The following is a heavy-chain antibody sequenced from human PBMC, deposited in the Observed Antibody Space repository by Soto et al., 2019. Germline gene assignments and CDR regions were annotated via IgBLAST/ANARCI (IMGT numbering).Heavy chain of an antibody. CDR3: AKGIAVAGTAVDE. D-gene: IGHD6-19*01. CDR1: GFSFTNFA. V-gene: IGHV3-23*01. CDR2: IGASGDIT. J-gene: IGHJ4*02. Sequence: LRLSCAAPGFSFTNFAMSWVRQAPGKGLEWVAGIGASGDITWYADSVKGRLSISRDNSKNTLYLQMNSLRAEDTAVYYCAKGIAVAGTAVDEWGQGTLVTVSS.